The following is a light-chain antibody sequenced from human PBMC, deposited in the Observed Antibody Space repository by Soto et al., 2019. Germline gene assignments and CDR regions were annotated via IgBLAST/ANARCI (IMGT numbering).Light chain of an antibody. Sequence: QSVLTQPPSVSAAPGQKVTISRSGSSSNIGNNYVSWYQQLPGTAPKLLIFDNYKRPSGIPDRFSGSKSGTSATLGITGLLTGDEADYYCGTWDGGLSAMVFGGGTKVTVL. CDR1: SSNIGNNY. CDR3: GTWDGGLSAMV. J-gene: IGLJ3*02. V-gene: IGLV1-51*01. CDR2: DNY.